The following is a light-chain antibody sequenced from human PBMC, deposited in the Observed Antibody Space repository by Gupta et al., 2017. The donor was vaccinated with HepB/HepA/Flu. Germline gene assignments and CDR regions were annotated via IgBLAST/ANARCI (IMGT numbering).Light chain of an antibody. V-gene: IGKV1-8*01. CDR1: QYVSSL. CDR3: QHYDVYPRT. J-gene: IGKJ1*01. Sequence: AIRMTQSPSSFSASTGDRVTITCRASQYVSSLLAWYQQKPGKAPKLLLFATSGLQSGVPSRFSGSGSGTEFTLTISSLQSDEFATYYCQHYDVYPRTFGQGTKVE. CDR2: ATS.